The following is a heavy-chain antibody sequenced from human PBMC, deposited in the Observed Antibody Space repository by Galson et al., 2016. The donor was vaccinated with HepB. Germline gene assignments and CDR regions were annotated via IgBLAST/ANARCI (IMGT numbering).Heavy chain of an antibody. J-gene: IGHJ5*02. D-gene: IGHD6-13*01. CDR3: ASSVAAAGNWFDP. V-gene: IGHV3-74*01. CDR1: GFTFSSYW. CDR2: INSDGSST. Sequence: SLRLSCAASGFTFSSYWMHWVRHAPGKGLVWVSRINSDGSSTSYADSVKGRFTISRDNAKNTLYLQMNSLRAEDTAVYYCASSVAAAGNWFDPWGQGTLVTVSS.